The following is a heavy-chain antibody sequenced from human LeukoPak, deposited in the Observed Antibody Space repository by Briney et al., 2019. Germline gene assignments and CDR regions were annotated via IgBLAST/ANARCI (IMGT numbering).Heavy chain of an antibody. V-gene: IGHV4-4*02. CDR1: GGSISSSNW. J-gene: IGHJ4*02. CDR3: ARDGRGYSGYVRFDY. CDR2: IYHSGST. D-gene: IGHD5-12*01. Sequence: SGTLSLTCAVSGGSISSSNWWSWVRQPPGKGLEWIGEIYHSGSTNYNPSLKSRVTISVDKSKNQFSLKLSSVTAADTAVYYCARDGRGYSGYVRFDYWGQGILVTVSS.